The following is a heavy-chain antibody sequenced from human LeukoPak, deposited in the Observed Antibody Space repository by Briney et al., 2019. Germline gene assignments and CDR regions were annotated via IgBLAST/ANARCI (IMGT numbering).Heavy chain of an antibody. Sequence: SETLSLTCTVPGYSISSGYYWGWIRPPPGKGLEWIGSIYHSGSTYYNPSLKSRVTISVDTSKNQFSLKLSSVTAADTAVYYCARRRIAAAVRAFDIWGQGTMVTVSS. CDR3: ARRRIAAAVRAFDI. D-gene: IGHD6-13*01. J-gene: IGHJ3*02. CDR2: IYHSGST. CDR1: GYSISSGYY. V-gene: IGHV4-38-2*02.